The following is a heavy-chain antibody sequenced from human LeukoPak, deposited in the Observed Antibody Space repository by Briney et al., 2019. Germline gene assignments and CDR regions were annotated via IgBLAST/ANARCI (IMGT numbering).Heavy chain of an antibody. D-gene: IGHD2-15*01. CDR2: INHSGST. CDR3: ARLRVYCSGGSCSFHMDV. Sequence: PSETLSLTCAVYGGSFSGYYWSWIRQPPGKGLEWIGEINHSGSTNYNPSLKSRVTISVDTSKNQFSLKLSSVTAADTAVYYCARLRVYCSGGSCSFHMDVWGKGTTVTISS. V-gene: IGHV4-34*01. CDR1: GGSFSGYY. J-gene: IGHJ6*03.